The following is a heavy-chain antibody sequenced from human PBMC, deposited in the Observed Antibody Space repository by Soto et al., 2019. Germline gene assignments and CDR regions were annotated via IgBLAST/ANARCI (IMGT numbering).Heavy chain of an antibody. CDR3: ARLGPGGWSKDWFDP. CDR1: GGSISSGGYS. J-gene: IGHJ5*02. D-gene: IGHD3-10*01. Sequence: SETLSLTCAVSGGSISSGGYSWSWIRQPPGKGLEWIGYIYHSGSTYYNPSLKSRVTISVDRSKNQFSLKLSSVTAADTAVYYCARLGPGGWSKDWFDPWGQGTLVTVSS. V-gene: IGHV4-30-2*01. CDR2: IYHSGST.